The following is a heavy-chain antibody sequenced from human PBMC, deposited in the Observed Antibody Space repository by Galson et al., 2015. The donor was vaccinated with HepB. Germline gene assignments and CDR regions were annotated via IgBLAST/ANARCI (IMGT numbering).Heavy chain of an antibody. V-gene: IGHV3-15*01. D-gene: IGHD6-19*01. CDR2: IKSKTDGGTT. CDR1: GFTFSNAW. Sequence: SLRLSCAASGFTFSNAWMSWVRQAPGKGLEWVGRIKSKTDGGTTDYAAPVKGRFTISRDDSKNTLYLQMNSLKTEDTAVYYCTTDEIAVAGPTSFDYWGQGTLVTVSA. J-gene: IGHJ4*02. CDR3: TTDEIAVAGPTSFDY.